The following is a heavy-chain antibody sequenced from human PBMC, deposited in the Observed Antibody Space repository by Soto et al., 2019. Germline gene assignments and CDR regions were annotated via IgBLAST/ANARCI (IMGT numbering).Heavy chain of an antibody. CDR1: GGSVSSERHY. CDR3: ARDQYDFRSGSYYYAMEV. Sequence: QVQLQESGPGLVKPSETLSLTCTVSGGSVSSERHYWSWIRQTPGKGLEWMGYIYYTGSTNYNPSLKGRVTMSVDTSRDQVSLRLRSVTRADTAVYYCARDQYDFRSGSYYYAMEVWGQGTKVTVSS. D-gene: IGHD3-3*01. J-gene: IGHJ6*02. V-gene: IGHV4-61*01. CDR2: IYYTGST.